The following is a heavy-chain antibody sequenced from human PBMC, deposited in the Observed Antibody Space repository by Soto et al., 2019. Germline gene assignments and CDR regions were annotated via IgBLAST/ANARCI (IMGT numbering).Heavy chain of an antibody. D-gene: IGHD3-3*01. Sequence: QVQLVQSGAEVKKPGSSVKVSCKASGGTFSSYAISWVRQAPGQGLEWMGGIIPIFGTANYAQKFQGRVTISADESTSTAYMELSSLRSEDTALYYCARGTSPPPYYDFWGGFDYWGQGTLVTVSS. CDR2: IIPIFGTA. V-gene: IGHV1-69*01. J-gene: IGHJ4*02. CDR3: ARGTSPPPYYDFWGGFDY. CDR1: GGTFSSYA.